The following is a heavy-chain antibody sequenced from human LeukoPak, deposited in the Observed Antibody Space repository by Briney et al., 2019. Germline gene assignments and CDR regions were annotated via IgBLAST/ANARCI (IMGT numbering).Heavy chain of an antibody. V-gene: IGHV3-30*18. CDR3: AKAYYYYGMDV. Sequence: GRSLRLSCAASGFTFSSYGMHWVRQAPGKGLEWVAVISYDGSNTYYADSVKGRFTISRDNSKNTLYLQMNSLRAEDTAVYYCAKAYYYYGMDVWGQGTTVTVSS. J-gene: IGHJ6*02. CDR1: GFTFSSYG. CDR2: ISYDGSNT.